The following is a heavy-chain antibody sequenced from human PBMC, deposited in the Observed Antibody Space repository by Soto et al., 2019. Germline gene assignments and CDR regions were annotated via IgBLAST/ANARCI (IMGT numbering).Heavy chain of an antibody. D-gene: IGHD3-3*01. CDR1: GGTFSSYT. CDR3: AGVFGVVIRSYYYYYMDV. Sequence: SVKVSCKASGGTFSSYTISWVRQAPGQGLEWMGRIIPILGIANYAQKFQGRVTITADKSTSTAYMELSSLRSEDTAVYYCAGVFGVVIRSYYYYYMDVWGKGTTVTVSS. J-gene: IGHJ6*03. CDR2: IIPILGIA. V-gene: IGHV1-69*02.